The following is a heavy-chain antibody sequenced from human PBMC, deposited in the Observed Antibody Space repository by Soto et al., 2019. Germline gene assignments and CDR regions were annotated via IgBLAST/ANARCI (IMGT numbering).Heavy chain of an antibody. J-gene: IGHJ5*02. CDR2: ISGSGGST. D-gene: IGHD3-16*01. CDR1: GFTFSSYA. V-gene: IGHV3-23*01. Sequence: EVQLLESGGGLVQPGGSLRLSCAASGFTFSSYAMSWVRQAPGKGLEWVSAISGSGGSTYYADSVKGRFTISRDNSKNTLYLKMNSLRAEDTAVYYCAKVMAYIWGSYSTWGQGTLVTVSS. CDR3: AKVMAYIWGSYST.